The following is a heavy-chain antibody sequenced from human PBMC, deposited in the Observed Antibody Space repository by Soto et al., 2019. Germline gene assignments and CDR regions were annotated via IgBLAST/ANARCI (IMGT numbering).Heavy chain of an antibody. V-gene: IGHV1-69*13. CDR2: IIPIFGTA. CDR1: GGTFSSYA. Sequence: ASVKVSCRASGGTFSSYAISWVRQAPGQGLEWMGGIIPIFGTANYAQKFQGRVTITADESTSTAYMELSSLRSEDTAVYYCARDLNRGRSGYYGMDVWGQGTTVTVSS. J-gene: IGHJ6*02. CDR3: ARDLNRGRSGYYGMDV.